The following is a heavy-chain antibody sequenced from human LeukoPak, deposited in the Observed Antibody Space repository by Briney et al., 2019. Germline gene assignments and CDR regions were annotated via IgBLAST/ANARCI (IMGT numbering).Heavy chain of an antibody. V-gene: IGHV4-59*08. CDR2: IYHTGST. CDR3: ARRNWGPNWFDP. D-gene: IGHD7-27*01. Sequence: GSLRLSCAASGFTFSTYTMNWIRQPPGKGLEWIGYIYHTGSTKYNPSLESRVTISVDTSNNQFSLKLSSVTAADTAVYYCARRNWGPNWFDPWGQGTLVTVSS. CDR1: GFTFSTYT. J-gene: IGHJ5*02.